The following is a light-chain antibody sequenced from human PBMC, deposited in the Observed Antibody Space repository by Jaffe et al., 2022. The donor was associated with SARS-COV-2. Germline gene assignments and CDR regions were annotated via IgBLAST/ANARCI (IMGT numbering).Light chain of an antibody. CDR2: GAS. CDR3: QQYGTSPIT. Sequence: EIVLTQSPGTLSLSPGERATLSCRASQSVTSNYLAWYRQKPGQAPRLLIYGASSRATAIPDRFSGSGSGTDFTLTISRLEPEDFAVFYCQQYGTSPITFGQGTRLEIK. J-gene: IGKJ5*01. V-gene: IGKV3-20*01. CDR1: QSVTSNY.